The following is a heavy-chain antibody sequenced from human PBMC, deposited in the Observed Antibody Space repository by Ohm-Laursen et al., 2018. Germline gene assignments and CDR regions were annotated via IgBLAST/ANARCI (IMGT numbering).Heavy chain of an antibody. D-gene: IGHD1-26*01. J-gene: IGHJ3*02. V-gene: IGHV1-18*04. CDR1: GYIFTTYG. CDR2: ISGYNGDT. CDR3: AADPVLLGAYAFDI. Sequence: ASVKVSCKTSGYIFTTYGISWVRQAPGQGLEWMGWISGYNGDTKYAQKFQGRVTMTTDTSTSTAHMELSSLRSEDTAVYYCAADPVLLGAYAFDIWGQGTMVTVSS.